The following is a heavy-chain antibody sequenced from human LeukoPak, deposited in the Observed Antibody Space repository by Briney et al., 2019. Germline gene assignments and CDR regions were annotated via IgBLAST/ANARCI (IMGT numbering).Heavy chain of an antibody. J-gene: IGHJ4*02. V-gene: IGHV1-69*04. CDR1: GGTFSSYA. Sequence: SVKVSCEASGGTFSSYAISWVRQAPGQGLEWMGRIIPILGIANYARKFQGRVTITADKSTSTAYMDLSSLRSEDTAVYYCARVPNPNYYDSSGYPFDYWGQGTLVTVSS. CDR2: IIPILGIA. D-gene: IGHD3-22*01. CDR3: ARVPNPNYYDSSGYPFDY.